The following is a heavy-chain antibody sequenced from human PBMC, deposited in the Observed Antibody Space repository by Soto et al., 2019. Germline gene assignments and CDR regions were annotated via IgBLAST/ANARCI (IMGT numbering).Heavy chain of an antibody. CDR3: ARDMWGDFTFDY. CDR1: GGSISSYH. V-gene: IGHV4-59*01. CDR2: IFDSGST. J-gene: IGHJ4*02. Sequence: SETLSLTCTVSGGSISSYHWSWIRQPPEKGLEWIGYIFDSGSTNYKSSLKSRVTISVDTSKNQFSLKLSSVTAADTAVYYCARDMWGDFTFDYWGQGTLVTVS. D-gene: IGHD2-21*02.